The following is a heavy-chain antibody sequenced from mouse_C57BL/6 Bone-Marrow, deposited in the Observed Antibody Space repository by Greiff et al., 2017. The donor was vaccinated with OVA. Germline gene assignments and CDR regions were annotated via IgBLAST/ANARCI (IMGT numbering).Heavy chain of an antibody. CDR3: ARRGWDVIVIYSALDY. D-gene: IGHD2-12*01. CDR2: ISSGGSYT. Sequence: EVMLVESGGDLVKPGGSLKLSCAASGFTFSSYGMSWVRQTPDKRLEWVATISSGGSYTYYPDSVKGRFTISRDNAKNTLCLQMSSLKSEDTAMYYCARRGWDVIVIYSALDYWGQGTSVTVSS. CDR1: GFTFSSYG. J-gene: IGHJ4*01. V-gene: IGHV5-6*02.